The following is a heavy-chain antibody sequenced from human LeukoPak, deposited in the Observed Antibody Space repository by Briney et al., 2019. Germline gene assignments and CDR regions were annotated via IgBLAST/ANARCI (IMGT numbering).Heavy chain of an antibody. CDR1: GFTFSSYS. D-gene: IGHD5-12*01. CDR2: ISSSSSYI. CDR3: AREGESGYGDWGIDY. J-gene: IGHJ4*02. V-gene: IGHV3-21*01. Sequence: GGSLRLSCAASGFTFSSYSMNWVRQAPGKGLEWVSSISSSSSYIYYADSVKGRFTISRDNAKNSLYLQMNSLRAEDTAVYYCAREGESGYGDWGIDYWGQGTLVTVSS.